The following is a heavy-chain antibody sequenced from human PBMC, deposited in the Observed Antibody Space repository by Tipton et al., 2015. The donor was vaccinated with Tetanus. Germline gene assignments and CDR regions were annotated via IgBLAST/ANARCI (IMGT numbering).Heavy chain of an antibody. CDR1: GFTFSNYW. V-gene: IGHV3-7*01. D-gene: IGHD1-26*01. Sequence: GSLRLSCAASGFTFSNYWMSWVRQAPGKGLEWVANIKEDGSEKYYVDSVKGRFTISRDNAKNSLYLQMNSLRAEDTAVYYCVRGSKGGDYWGQGTLVTVSS. CDR2: IKEDGSEK. CDR3: VRGSKGGDY. J-gene: IGHJ4*02.